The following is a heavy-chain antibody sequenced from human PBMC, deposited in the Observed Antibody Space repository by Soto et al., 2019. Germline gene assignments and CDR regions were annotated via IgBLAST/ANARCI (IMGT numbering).Heavy chain of an antibody. J-gene: IGHJ4*02. CDR1: GFTFSVYG. Sequence: EVQLVESGEGLVQPGGSLRLSCAASGFTFSVYGMHWVRQAPGKGLEYVSAISSNGGSTYYVDSVKGRFTISRDNSRNTLYLQMSSLRAEDTAVYYCARVFYDSSAHYYDYWGQGALVTVSS. D-gene: IGHD3-22*01. V-gene: IGHV3-64*02. CDR3: ARVFYDSSAHYYDY. CDR2: ISSNGGST.